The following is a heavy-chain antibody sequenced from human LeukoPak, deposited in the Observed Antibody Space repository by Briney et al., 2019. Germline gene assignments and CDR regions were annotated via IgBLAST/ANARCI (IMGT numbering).Heavy chain of an antibody. CDR3: AKTSRVNSAYDSPFDY. J-gene: IGHJ4*02. V-gene: IGHV3-23*01. D-gene: IGHD5-12*01. Sequence: GGSLRLSCAASGFTFSTYAMSWVRQAPGKGPEWVSAVRGSGSDTYYADSVKGRFTISRDNSKNTLHLQMNSLRAEDTAIYYCAKTSRVNSAYDSPFDYWGQGTLVTVSS. CDR2: VRGSGSDT. CDR1: GFTFSTYA.